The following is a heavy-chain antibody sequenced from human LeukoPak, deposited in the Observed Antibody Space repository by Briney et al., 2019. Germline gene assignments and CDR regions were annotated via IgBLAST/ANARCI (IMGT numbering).Heavy chain of an antibody. J-gene: IGHJ4*02. CDR2: ISGSGGGI. Sequence: RGSLRLSCAASGFTFSNYAMTWVRRAPGKGLEWVSVISGSGGGIYYADFVKGRFTISRDNSKNTLYLQMNSLRVEDTAAYYCAKAYGSGSNGVYHFDYWGQGTLVTASS. D-gene: IGHD3-10*01. V-gene: IGHV3-23*01. CDR1: GFTFSNYA. CDR3: AKAYGSGSNGVYHFDY.